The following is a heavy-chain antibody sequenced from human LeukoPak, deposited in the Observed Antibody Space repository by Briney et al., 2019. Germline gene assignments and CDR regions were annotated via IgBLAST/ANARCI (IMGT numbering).Heavy chain of an antibody. J-gene: IGHJ4*02. D-gene: IGHD3-22*01. V-gene: IGHV4-39*07. CDR3: ARGGYYYDTRGYYPTFDY. CDR2: IYYSGNT. CDR1: GDSISTSNSY. Sequence: SETLSLTCTVSGDSISTSNSYWGWIRQPPGKGLEWIGSIYYSGNTYYNASLKSRVTISVDTSKNQFSLRLSSVTAADTAVYYCARGGYYYDTRGYYPTFDYWGQGTLVTVSS.